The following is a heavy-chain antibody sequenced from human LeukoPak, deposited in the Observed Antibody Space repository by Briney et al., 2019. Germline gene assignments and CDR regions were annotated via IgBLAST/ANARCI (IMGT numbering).Heavy chain of an antibody. V-gene: IGHV1-69*01. CDR2: IIPIFGTA. CDR3: ARSTVRPYFYYGMDV. Sequence: SVKVSCKASGGTFSSYAISWVRQAPGQGLEWMGGIIPIFGTANYAQKFQGRVTITADESTSTAYMELSSLRSEDTAVYYCARSTVRPYFYYGMDVWGQGTTVTVSS. D-gene: IGHD4-17*01. J-gene: IGHJ6*02. CDR1: GGTFSSYA.